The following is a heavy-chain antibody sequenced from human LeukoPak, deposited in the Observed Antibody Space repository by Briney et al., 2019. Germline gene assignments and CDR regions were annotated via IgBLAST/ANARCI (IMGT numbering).Heavy chain of an antibody. V-gene: IGHV4-59*11. CDR2: IYYSGST. D-gene: IGHD4-17*01. Sequence: SETLSLTCTVSGGSISSHYWSWIRQPPGKGLEWIGYIYYSGSTNYNPSLKSRVTISVDTSKNQFSLKLSSVTVADTAVYYCARDRVDYGDYYYYYYYMDVWGKGTTVTVSS. J-gene: IGHJ6*03. CDR1: GGSISSHY. CDR3: ARDRVDYGDYYYYYYYMDV.